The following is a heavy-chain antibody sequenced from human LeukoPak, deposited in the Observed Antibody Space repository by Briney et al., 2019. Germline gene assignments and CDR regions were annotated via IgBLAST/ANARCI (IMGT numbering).Heavy chain of an antibody. CDR2: IYTSGST. CDR3: ARDSTAYYDFWSGYYGGDWFDP. CDR1: GGSISSYY. V-gene: IGHV4-4*07. Sequence: SGTLSLTCTVSGGSISSYYWSWIRQPAGKGLEWIGRIYTSGSTNYNPSLKSRVTMSVDTSKNQFSLKLSSVTAADTAVYYCARDSTAYYDFWSGYYGGDWFDPWGQGTLVTVSS. D-gene: IGHD3-3*01. J-gene: IGHJ5*02.